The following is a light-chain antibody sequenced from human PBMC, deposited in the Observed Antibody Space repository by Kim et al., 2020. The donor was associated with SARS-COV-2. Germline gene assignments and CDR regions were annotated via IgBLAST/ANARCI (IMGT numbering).Light chain of an antibody. J-gene: IGLJ1*01. Sequence: VSPGQTARITCSGDAMPEKQTYWYQQKSGQAPLLLIYKDSERPSGIPGRFSGSSSGTTVTLTISGVQAEDDADYYCQSADGSGTYVFGTGTKVTVL. CDR2: KDS. V-gene: IGLV3-25*03. CDR1: AMPEKQ. CDR3: QSADGSGTYV.